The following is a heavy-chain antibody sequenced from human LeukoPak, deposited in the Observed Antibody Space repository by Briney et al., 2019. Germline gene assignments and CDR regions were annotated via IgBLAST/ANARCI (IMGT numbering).Heavy chain of an antibody. CDR1: GGSISSYY. J-gene: IGHJ4*02. Sequence: PSETLPLTCTVSGGSISSYYWSWIRQPAGKGLEWIGRIYTSGSTNYNPSPKSRVTISVDTSKNQFSLKLSSVTAADTAVYYCAGNYYGSGSYYSEDRYWGQGTLVTVSS. CDR3: AGNYYGSGSYYSEDRY. D-gene: IGHD3-10*01. CDR2: IYTSGST. V-gene: IGHV4-4*07.